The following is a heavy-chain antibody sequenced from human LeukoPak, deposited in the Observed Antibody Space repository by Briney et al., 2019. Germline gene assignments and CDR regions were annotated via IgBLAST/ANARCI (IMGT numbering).Heavy chain of an antibody. D-gene: IGHD4-17*01. CDR2: VSNDGRVQ. CDR3: TKEGGPMAVTTERYSFDQ. V-gene: IGHV3-30*18. J-gene: IGHJ4*02. Sequence: GRSLRLSCAASGFTFSNYGMHWVRQAPPKGLEGVAVVSNDGRVQYYADSVKGRFAISRDNSKNTLSLQMNSLRAEDTAVYYCTKEGGPMAVTTERYSFDQWGQGTLVTVSS. CDR1: GFTFSNYG.